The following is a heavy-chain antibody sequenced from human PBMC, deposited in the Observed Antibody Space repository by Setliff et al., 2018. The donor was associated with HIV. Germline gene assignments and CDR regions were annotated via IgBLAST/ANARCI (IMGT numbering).Heavy chain of an antibody. V-gene: IGHV3-49*03. CDR3: ASHSDWFLDLY. CDR1: GFTFGDYA. CDR2: IRNKAYGGTT. J-gene: IGHJ4*02. Sequence: PGGSLRLSCTASGFTFGDYAMSWFRQAPGKGLEWVGLIRNKAYGGTTEYAASVKGRFTISRDDSKSIAYLQMNSLKTEDTAVYYCASHSDWFLDLYWGQGTLVTVSS. D-gene: IGHD3-9*01.